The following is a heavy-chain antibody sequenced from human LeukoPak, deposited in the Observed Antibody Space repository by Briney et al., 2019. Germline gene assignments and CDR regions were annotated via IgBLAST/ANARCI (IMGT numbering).Heavy chain of an antibody. CDR1: GVTFSSYE. J-gene: IGHJ4*02. V-gene: IGHV3-48*03. CDR2: ISSSGSTI. CDR3: ARGPSGYHNT. D-gene: IGHD5-12*01. Sequence: GRSLRLSCAASGVTFSSYEMNWVRQAPRKGLEWVSYISSSGSTIYYADSVKGRFTISRDNSKNTPYLQMNSLRAEDTAMYYCARGPSGYHNTGGQGTLVTVSS.